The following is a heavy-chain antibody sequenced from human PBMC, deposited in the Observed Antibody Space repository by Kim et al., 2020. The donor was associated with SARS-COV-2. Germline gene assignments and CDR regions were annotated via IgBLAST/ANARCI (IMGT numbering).Heavy chain of an antibody. D-gene: IGHD3-22*01. J-gene: IGHJ4*02. CDR1: GGTFSSYA. Sequence: SVKVSCKASGGTFSSYAISWVRQAPGQGLEWMGGIIPIFGTANYAQKFQGRVTITADESTSTAYMELSSLRSEDTAVYYCASIKTYYYDSSGYFPLDYWGQGTLVTVSS. CDR3: ASIKTYYYDSSGYFPLDY. CDR2: IIPIFGTA. V-gene: IGHV1-69*13.